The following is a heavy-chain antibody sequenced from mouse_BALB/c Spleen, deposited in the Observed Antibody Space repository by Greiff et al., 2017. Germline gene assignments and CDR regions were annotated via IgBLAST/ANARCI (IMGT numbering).Heavy chain of an antibody. CDR1: GYSFTGYY. Sequence: EVQLQQSGPDLVKPRASVKISCKASGYSFTGYYMHWVKQSHGKSLEWIGRVNPNNGGTSYNQKFKGKAILTVDKSSSTAYMELRSLTSEDSAVYYCARRRDTTATGAMDYWGQGTSVTVSS. CDR3: ARRRDTTATGAMDY. CDR2: VNPNNGGT. D-gene: IGHD1-2*01. J-gene: IGHJ4*01. V-gene: IGHV1-26*01.